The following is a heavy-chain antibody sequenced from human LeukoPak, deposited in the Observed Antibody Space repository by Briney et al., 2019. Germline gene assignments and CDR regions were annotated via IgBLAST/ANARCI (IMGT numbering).Heavy chain of an antibody. CDR1: GFTFSSYS. CDR2: ISSLSGTI. V-gene: IGHV3-48*01. CDR3: VRDQGGAVSY. D-gene: IGHD3-16*01. J-gene: IGHJ4*02. Sequence: GGSLRLSCAASGFTFSSYSMNWVRQAPGKGLEWVSYISSLSGTIYYADSVKGRFIISRDNAQNSLFLQMNSLSAEDTAVYYCVRDQGGAVSYWGQGTLVTVSS.